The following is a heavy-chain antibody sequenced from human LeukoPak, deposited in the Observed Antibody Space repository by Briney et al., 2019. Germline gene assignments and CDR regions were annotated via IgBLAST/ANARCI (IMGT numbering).Heavy chain of an antibody. Sequence: HPGGSLRLSCAASGFTFSSYWMNWVRQASGKGLVWVSRIASDGSSTTYADSVKGRFSISRDNAKNTLYLQMNSLRVEDTAVYYCARGRPHGNDYWGQGTLVTVSS. CDR1: GFTFSSYW. J-gene: IGHJ4*02. V-gene: IGHV3-74*01. CDR3: ARGRPHGNDY. D-gene: IGHD4-23*01. CDR2: IASDGSST.